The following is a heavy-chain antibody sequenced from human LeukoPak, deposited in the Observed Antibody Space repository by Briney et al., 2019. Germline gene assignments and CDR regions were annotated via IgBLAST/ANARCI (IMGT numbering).Heavy chain of an antibody. Sequence: PSVTLSLTCAVFGGSFSDYYWTWIRQSPGQGLEWVGQINHSGSTNYNPSLKSRVTISVDTSKNQLSLNLRSVTAADTAVYYCARGPMIVGDVLYYYCMDVWGQGTTVTVSS. CDR2: INHSGST. CDR3: ARGPMIVGDVLYYYCMDV. D-gene: IGHD3-22*01. J-gene: IGHJ6*02. V-gene: IGHV4-34*01. CDR1: GGSFSDYY.